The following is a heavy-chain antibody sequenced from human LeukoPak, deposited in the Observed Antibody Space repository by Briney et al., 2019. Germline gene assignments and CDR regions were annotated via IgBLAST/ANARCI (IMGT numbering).Heavy chain of an antibody. Sequence: ASVKVSCKASGYTFTSYALHWVRQAPGQRLEWMGWINAGNGITKYSQKFQGRVTITRDTSANTAYMELSSLRSEDTAVYYCARPLGSGSLIFWGQGTQVTVSS. V-gene: IGHV1-3*01. CDR3: ARPLGSGSLIF. D-gene: IGHD3-10*01. CDR2: INAGNGIT. J-gene: IGHJ4*02. CDR1: GYTFTSYA.